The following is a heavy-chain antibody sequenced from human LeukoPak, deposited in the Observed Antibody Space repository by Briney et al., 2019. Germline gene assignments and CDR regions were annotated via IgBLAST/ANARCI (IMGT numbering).Heavy chain of an antibody. D-gene: IGHD3-10*01. Sequence: ASVKVSCKASGGSFSSYGVNWVRQAPGQGLEWMGMIIPLLGITNYAQIFQGRVTISADKSTTTAYLELSSLRFEDTAVYYCARARRVRGVSPDYSLLAPGGQGTLVTVSS. CDR3: ARARRVRGVSPDYSLLAP. V-gene: IGHV1-69*04. J-gene: IGHJ5*02. CDR1: GGSFSSYG. CDR2: IIPLLGIT.